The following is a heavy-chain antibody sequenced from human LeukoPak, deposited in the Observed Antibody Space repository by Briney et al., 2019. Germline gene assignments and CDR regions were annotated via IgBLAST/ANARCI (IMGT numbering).Heavy chain of an antibody. V-gene: IGHV1-8*03. D-gene: IGHD3-3*01. CDR2: MNPNSGNT. CDR3: ARDVLRFSNWFDP. J-gene: IGHJ5*02. Sequence: ASVKVSCKASGYTFASYYMHWVRQATGQGLERMGWMNPNSGNTGYAQKFQGRVTITRNTSISTAYMELSSLRSEDTAVYYCARDVLRFSNWFDPWGQGTLVTVSS. CDR1: GYTFASYY.